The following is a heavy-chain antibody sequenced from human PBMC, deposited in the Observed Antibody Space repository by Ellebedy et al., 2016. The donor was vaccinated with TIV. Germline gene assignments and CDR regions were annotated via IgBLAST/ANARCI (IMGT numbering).Heavy chain of an antibody. CDR1: GFTSRTYE. CDR2: VSGHGRIQ. CDR3: ARDAAPGAPDYFDS. Sequence: PGGSLRLSCVASGFTSRTYEIDWVRQAPGKGLEWVAVVSGHGRIQLYADSVKGRFTIARDTSKDTVYLQMNSLRVEDTALYYCARDAAPGAPDYFDSWGQGTQVTVSS. V-gene: IGHV3-30-3*01. J-gene: IGHJ4*02. D-gene: IGHD3-10*01.